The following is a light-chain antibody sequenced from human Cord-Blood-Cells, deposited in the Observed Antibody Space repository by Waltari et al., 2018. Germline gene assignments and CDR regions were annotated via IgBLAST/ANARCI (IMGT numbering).Light chain of an antibody. V-gene: IGKV3-15*01. CDR3: QQYNNWQYS. CDR1: QSVSSN. CDR2: GAS. Sequence: IVMTQSPATLSVSPVEIATLSCRASQSVSSNLAWYQQKPGQAPRLLIYGASTRATGIPARFSGSGSGTEFTLTISSLQSEDFAVYYCQQYNNWQYSFGQGTKLEIK. J-gene: IGKJ2*03.